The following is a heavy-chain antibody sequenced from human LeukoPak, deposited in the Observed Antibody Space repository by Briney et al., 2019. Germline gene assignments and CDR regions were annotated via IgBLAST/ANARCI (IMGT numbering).Heavy chain of an antibody. Sequence: GGSLRLSCAASGFTFSSYGMHWVRQAPGKGLEWVALTSYDGSNKDYADSVKGRFTISRDNSKNALYLQMNSLRAEDTAVYYCEVWGYPGFDYWGQGTLVTVSP. CDR3: EVWGYPGFDY. D-gene: IGHD7-27*01. CDR1: GFTFSSYG. CDR2: TSYDGSNK. J-gene: IGHJ4*02. V-gene: IGHV3-30*14.